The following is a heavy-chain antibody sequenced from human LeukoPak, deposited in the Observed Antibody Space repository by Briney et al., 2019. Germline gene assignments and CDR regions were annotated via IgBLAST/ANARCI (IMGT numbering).Heavy chain of an antibody. Sequence: GGSLRLSCEASGFTFSSYSMNWVRQAPGKGLEWVSHISSDRTTIYYADSVKGRFTISRDNAKNSPFLQMNSLRAEDTAVYYCARDIATAGYFAFDYWGQGTLVTVSS. V-gene: IGHV3-48*04. CDR3: ARDIATAGYFAFDY. CDR1: GFTFSSYS. D-gene: IGHD6-13*01. CDR2: ISSDRTTI. J-gene: IGHJ4*02.